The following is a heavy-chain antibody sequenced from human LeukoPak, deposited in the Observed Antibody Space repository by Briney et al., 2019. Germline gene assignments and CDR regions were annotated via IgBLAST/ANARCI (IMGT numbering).Heavy chain of an antibody. CDR2: IYYSGST. V-gene: IGHV4-39*07. Sequence: SETLSLTCTVSGGSISSSSYYWGWIRQPPGKGLEWIGSIYYSGSTYYNPSLKSRVTISVDTSKNQFSLKLSSVTAADTAVYYCARGALGDMINAFDIWGQGTMVTVSS. CDR1: GGSISSSSYY. CDR3: ARGALGDMINAFDI. D-gene: IGHD3-16*01. J-gene: IGHJ3*02.